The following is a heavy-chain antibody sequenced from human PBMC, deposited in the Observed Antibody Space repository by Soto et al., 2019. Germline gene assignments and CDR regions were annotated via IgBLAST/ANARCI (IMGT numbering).Heavy chain of an antibody. D-gene: IGHD3-10*01. Sequence: EVQLVESGGGLVQPGGSLRLSCAASGFTVSSNYMSWVRQAPGKGLEWVSVIYSGGSTYYADSVKGRFTISRDNSKNTLYLQMNSLRAEDTAVYYCARGDYYGSGSYYWFDPWGQGTLVTVSS. CDR2: IYSGGST. V-gene: IGHV3-66*01. CDR3: ARGDYYGSGSYYWFDP. J-gene: IGHJ5*02. CDR1: GFTVSSNY.